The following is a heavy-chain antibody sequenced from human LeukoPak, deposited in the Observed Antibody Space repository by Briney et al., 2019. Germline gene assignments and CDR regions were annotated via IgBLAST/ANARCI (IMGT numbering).Heavy chain of an antibody. V-gene: IGHV3-48*02. J-gene: IGHJ4*02. Sequence: GGSLRLSCTASGFTLSSYSMSWVRQAPGKGLEWVSHISSANIFYSDSVQGRFTISRDNAKNSLYLQMNSLRDDDTAVYYCARDAFNGRPYLGYYFDYWGQGNLVTVSS. CDR1: GFTLSSYS. CDR2: ISSANI. CDR3: ARDAFNGRPYLGYYFDY. D-gene: IGHD2-8*01.